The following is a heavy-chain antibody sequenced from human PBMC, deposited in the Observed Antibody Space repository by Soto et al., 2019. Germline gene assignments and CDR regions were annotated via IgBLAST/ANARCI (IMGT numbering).Heavy chain of an antibody. V-gene: IGHV1-69*13. Sequence: SVKVSCKASGGTFSSYAIGWVRQAPGQGLEWMGGIIPIFGTANYAQKFQGRVTITADESTSTAYMELSSLRSEDTAVYYCARAYDRSITIFKGPFDPWGQGTLVTVSS. D-gene: IGHD3-3*01. CDR3: ARAYDRSITIFKGPFDP. CDR1: GGTFSSYA. CDR2: IIPIFGTA. J-gene: IGHJ5*02.